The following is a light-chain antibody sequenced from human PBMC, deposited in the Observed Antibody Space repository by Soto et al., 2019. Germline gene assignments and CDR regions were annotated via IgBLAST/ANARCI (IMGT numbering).Light chain of an antibody. Sequence: EIVLTQSPGTLSLSPGERATLSRRASQSVSSSYLAWYQQKPGQAPRLLISGASSRATGIPDRFSGSGSGTDFTLTISRLEPEDFAVYYCQQYGSSPSTFGQGTKVDIK. CDR1: QSVSSSY. CDR2: GAS. J-gene: IGKJ1*01. CDR3: QQYGSSPST. V-gene: IGKV3-20*01.